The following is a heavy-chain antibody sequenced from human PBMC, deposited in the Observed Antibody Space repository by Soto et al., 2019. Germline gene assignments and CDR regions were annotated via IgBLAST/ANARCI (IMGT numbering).Heavy chain of an antibody. Sequence: GASVKVSCKASGGTFSSYAISWVRQAPGQGLEWMGGIIPIFGTANYAQKFQGRVTITADESTSTAYMELSSLRSEDTAVYYCARDGAAAGTYYFDYWGQGTLVTVSS. CDR3: ARDGAAAGTYYFDY. J-gene: IGHJ4*02. D-gene: IGHD6-13*01. CDR1: GGTFSSYA. CDR2: IIPIFGTA. V-gene: IGHV1-69*13.